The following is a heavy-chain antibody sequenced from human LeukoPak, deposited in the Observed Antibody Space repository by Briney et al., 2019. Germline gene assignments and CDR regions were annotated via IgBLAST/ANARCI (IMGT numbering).Heavy chain of an antibody. CDR1: DYSISSGYY. CDR2: MYHSGNT. Sequence: SETLSLTCTVSDYSISSGYYWGWIRQPPGKGLEWIGSMYHSGNTYYNPSLKSRITISVDTSKNQFSLKLSSVTAADTAVYYCAREANPHVYYDSSGGWYYYHMDVWGKGTTVTVSS. J-gene: IGHJ6*03. V-gene: IGHV4-38-2*02. CDR3: AREANPHVYYDSSGGWYYYHMDV. D-gene: IGHD3-22*01.